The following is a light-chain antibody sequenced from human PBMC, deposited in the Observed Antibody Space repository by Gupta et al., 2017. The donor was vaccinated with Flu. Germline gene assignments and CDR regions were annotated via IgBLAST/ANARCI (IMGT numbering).Light chain of an antibody. Sequence: QSALTQPASVSGSPGQSITISCTGTSSDVGTYNNVSWYLQHPGKAPKLMIYEVSNRPSGVSNRFSGSKSGNTASLTISGLQAEDEADYYRSSYTTNAALYAFGTGTKVTVL. J-gene: IGLJ1*01. CDR1: SSDVGTYNN. V-gene: IGLV2-14*01. CDR3: SSYTTNAALYA. CDR2: EVS.